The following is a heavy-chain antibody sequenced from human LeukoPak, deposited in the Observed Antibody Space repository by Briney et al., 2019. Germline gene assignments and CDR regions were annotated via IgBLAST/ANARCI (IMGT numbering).Heavy chain of an antibody. Sequence: SETLSLTCTVSGDSISSSGYYWGWIRQPPGKGLEWIGTMYYSGNTYYNPSLKSRVTISGDTSKNQFSLNLSSVTAAGTAVYYCARDLGVVPAWGWFDPWGQGTLVTVSS. CDR3: ARDLGVVPAWGWFDP. V-gene: IGHV4-39*07. J-gene: IGHJ5*02. CDR1: GDSISSSGYY. CDR2: MYYSGNT. D-gene: IGHD2-2*01.